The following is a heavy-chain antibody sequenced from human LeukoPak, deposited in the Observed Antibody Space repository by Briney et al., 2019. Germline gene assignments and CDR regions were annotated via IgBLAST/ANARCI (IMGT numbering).Heavy chain of an antibody. CDR2: ISAYNGNT. CDR1: GGTFSSYG. CDR3: ARNEHYYYDSSGYRGSFDY. Sequence: ASVKVSCKASGGTFSSYGISWVRQAPGQGLEWMGWISAYNGNTNYAQKLQGRVTMTTDTSTSTAYMELRSLRSDGTAVYYCARNEHYYYDSSGYRGSFDYWGQGTLVTVSS. J-gene: IGHJ4*02. V-gene: IGHV1-18*01. D-gene: IGHD3-22*01.